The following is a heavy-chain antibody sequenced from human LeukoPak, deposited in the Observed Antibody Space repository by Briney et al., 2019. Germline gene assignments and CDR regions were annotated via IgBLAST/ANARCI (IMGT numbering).Heavy chain of an antibody. CDR1: GFTFTIYA. J-gene: IGHJ6*03. Sequence: PGRSLRLSCAASGFTFTIYAMSWVRQAPGKGLEWVSGISDSGGSTYYADSVKGRFTISRDSSKNTLYLQMNSLRAEDTAVYYCAREGLLTGNRVYYYMDVWGKGTTVTVSS. CDR2: ISDSGGST. D-gene: IGHD1-20*01. V-gene: IGHV3-23*01. CDR3: AREGLLTGNRVYYYMDV.